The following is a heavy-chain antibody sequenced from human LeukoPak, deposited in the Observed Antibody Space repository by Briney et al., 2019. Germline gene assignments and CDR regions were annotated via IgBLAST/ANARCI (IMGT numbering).Heavy chain of an antibody. CDR3: ARASSESSGWYL. CDR1: GGTFSSYA. D-gene: IGHD6-19*01. J-gene: IGHJ4*02. V-gene: IGHV1-69*13. CDR2: IIPIFGTA. Sequence: ASVKVSCKASGGTFSSYAISWVRQAPGQGLEWMGGIIPIFGTANYAQKFQGRVTITADESTSTAYMELSSLRSGDTAVYYCARASSESSGWYLWGQGTLVTVSS.